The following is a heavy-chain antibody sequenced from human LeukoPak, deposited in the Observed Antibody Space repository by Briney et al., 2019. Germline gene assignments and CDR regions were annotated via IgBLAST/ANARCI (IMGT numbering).Heavy chain of an antibody. CDR3: ARGLNSYSSSSLDY. J-gene: IGHJ4*02. V-gene: IGHV3-21*01. Sequence: GGSLRLSCAASGFTFSSYSMNWVRQAPGKGLEWVSPISSSSSYIYYADSVKGRFTISRDNAKNSLYLQMNSLRAEDTAVYYCARGLNSYSSSSLDYWGQGTLVTVSS. CDR2: ISSSSSYI. D-gene: IGHD6-6*01. CDR1: GFTFSSYS.